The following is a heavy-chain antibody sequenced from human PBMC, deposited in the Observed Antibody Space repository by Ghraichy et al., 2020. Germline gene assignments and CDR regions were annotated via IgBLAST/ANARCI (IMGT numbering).Heavy chain of an antibody. J-gene: IGHJ6*03. Sequence: GESLNISCAASGFTFSSYSMNWVRQAPGKGLEWVSSISSSSSYIYYADSVKGRFTISRDNAKNSLYLQMNSLRAEDTAVYYCARDRQQLVEYYYYYYYMDVWGKGTTVTVSS. D-gene: IGHD6-6*01. CDR1: GFTFSSYS. CDR2: ISSSSSYI. V-gene: IGHV3-21*01. CDR3: ARDRQQLVEYYYYYYYMDV.